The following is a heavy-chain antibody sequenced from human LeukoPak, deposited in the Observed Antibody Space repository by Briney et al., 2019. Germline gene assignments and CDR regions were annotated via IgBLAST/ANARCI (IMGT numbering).Heavy chain of an antibody. CDR3: AREGWLQRRSWFDP. J-gene: IGHJ5*02. CDR2: ISAYNGNT. D-gene: IGHD5-24*01. CDR1: GYAFTSYG. Sequence: ASVKVSSKASGYAFTSYGISWVRQAPGQGLEWMGWISAYNGNTNYAQKLQGRVTMTTDTSTSTAYMELRSLRSDDTAVYYCAREGWLQRRSWFDPWGQGTLVTVSS. V-gene: IGHV1-18*01.